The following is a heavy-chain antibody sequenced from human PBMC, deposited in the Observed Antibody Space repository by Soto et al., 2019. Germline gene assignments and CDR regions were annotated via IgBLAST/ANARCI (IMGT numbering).Heavy chain of an antibody. CDR3: ARGPRYCSTTTCFSGVTWFDP. V-gene: IGHV1-18*04. Sequence: ASVKVSCKASGYTFTSYGISWVRQAPGQGLEWMGWISRYNGNTNYAQKVQGRVTLTTDTSTSTTYMELRSLRSDDTAVYYCARGPRYCSTTTCFSGVTWFDPWGRGTLVTVSS. CDR2: ISRYNGNT. CDR1: GYTFTSYG. D-gene: IGHD2-2*01. J-gene: IGHJ5*02.